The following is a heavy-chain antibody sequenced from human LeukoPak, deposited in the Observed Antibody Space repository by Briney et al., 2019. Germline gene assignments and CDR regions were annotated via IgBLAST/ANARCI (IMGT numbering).Heavy chain of an antibody. J-gene: IGHJ5*02. V-gene: IGHV3-48*01. CDR3: AREVRGGWFDP. Sequence: PGGSLRLSCAASGFTFSSYSMNWVRQAPGKGLAWVSYISSSSSTIYYADSVKGRFTISRDNAKNSLYLQMNSLRAEDTAVYYCAREVRGGWFDPWGQGTLVTVSS. CDR2: ISSSSSTI. D-gene: IGHD3-16*01. CDR1: GFTFSSYS.